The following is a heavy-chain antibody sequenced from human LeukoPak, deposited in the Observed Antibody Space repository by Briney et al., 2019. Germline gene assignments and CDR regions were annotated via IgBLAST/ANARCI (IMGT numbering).Heavy chain of an antibody. J-gene: IGHJ5*02. CDR1: GGSFSGYY. D-gene: IGHD3-10*02. Sequence: SETLSLTCAVYGGSFSGYYWSWIRQPPGKGLEWIGEINHSGSTNYNPSLKSRVTISVDTSKNQFSLKLSSVTAADTAVYYCARGEVYYYGRRFDPWGQGTLVTVSS. V-gene: IGHV4-34*01. CDR3: ARGEVYYYGRRFDP. CDR2: INHSGST.